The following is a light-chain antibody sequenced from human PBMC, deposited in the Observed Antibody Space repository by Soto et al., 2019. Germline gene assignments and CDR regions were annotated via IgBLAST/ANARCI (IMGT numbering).Light chain of an antibody. CDR3: QQLNIYPYT. CDR1: QGISSY. V-gene: IGKV1-9*01. J-gene: IGKJ2*01. CDR2: AAS. Sequence: DIQLTQSPSFLSASVGDRDTITCRASQGISSYLAWYQQKPGKAPNLLIYAASTLPRGVPSRFSGSGSGTEFTLTISSLQPEDFGTYYCQQLNIYPYTFGQGTKLEIK.